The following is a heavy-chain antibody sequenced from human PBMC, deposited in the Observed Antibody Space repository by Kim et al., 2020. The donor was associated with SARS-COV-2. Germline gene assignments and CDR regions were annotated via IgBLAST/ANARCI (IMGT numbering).Heavy chain of an antibody. J-gene: IGHJ4*02. D-gene: IGHD5-12*01. CDR2: INSDGSIT. CDR3: ARRQFTSGYYYFDY. V-gene: IGHV3-74*01. CDR1: GFTFSSHW. Sequence: LSLTCAASGFTFSSHWMHWVRQAPGKGLVCVSRINSDGSITSYADSVKGRFTISRDNAKNTLYLQMNSLIAEDTAVYYCARRQFTSGYYYFDYWGQGTLVTVSS.